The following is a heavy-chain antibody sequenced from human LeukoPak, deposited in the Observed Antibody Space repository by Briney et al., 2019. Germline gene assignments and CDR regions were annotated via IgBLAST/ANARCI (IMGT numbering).Heavy chain of an antibody. V-gene: IGHV3-23*01. Sequence: GGPLRLSCVASGFTYTMTWIRQAPGKGLEWVSAITGSGRDTFYADSVKGGLTISRDNSKNTIYLQMRSLRVDDTDVYYCAKISGSGVRDRDVHEDIFEVWGQGTMVIVSS. J-gene: IGHJ3*01. D-gene: IGHD3-10*01. CDR2: ITGSGRDT. CDR3: AKISGSGVRDRDVHEDIFEV. CDR1: GFTYT.